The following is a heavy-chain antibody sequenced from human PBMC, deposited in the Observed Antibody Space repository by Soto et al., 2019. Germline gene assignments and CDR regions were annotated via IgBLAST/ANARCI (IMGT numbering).Heavy chain of an antibody. V-gene: IGHV3-30*14. CDR2: ISYDASNK. Sequence: QVQLVESGGGVVQPGRSLRLSCAASGFTFNSYPMHWVRQAPGKGLEWVSVISYDASNKYYADSVRGRFTISRDSSKNTVDLQMNSLIPEDTGVYYCARVAVMDTAMVNYFYYGMDVWGQGTTVTVSS. J-gene: IGHJ6*02. CDR1: GFTFNSYP. CDR3: ARVAVMDTAMVNYFYYGMDV. D-gene: IGHD5-18*01.